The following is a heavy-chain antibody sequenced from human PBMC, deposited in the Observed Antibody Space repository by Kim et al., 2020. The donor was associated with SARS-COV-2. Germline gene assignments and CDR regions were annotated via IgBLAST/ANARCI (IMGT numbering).Heavy chain of an antibody. CDR2: ITSNGGST. Sequence: GGSLRLSCAVSGFTFNDHAMHWVRQAPGKGLQYVSAITSNGGSTYYANSVKGRFTISRDNSKNTLYLQMGNLRTEDMAVYYCARDRGWGMRIGSDKLQNGYGMDVWGQGATVTVSS. V-gene: IGHV3-64*01. CDR3: ARDRGWGMRIGSDKLQNGYGMDV. J-gene: IGHJ6*02. CDR1: GFTFNDHA. D-gene: IGHD2-8*02.